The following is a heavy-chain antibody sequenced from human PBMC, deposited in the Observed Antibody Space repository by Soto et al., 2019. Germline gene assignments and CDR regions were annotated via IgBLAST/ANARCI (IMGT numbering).Heavy chain of an antibody. CDR3: ARGGRELPADY. D-gene: IGHD1-26*01. CDR2: IYYSGST. Sequence: PSETLSLTCPVSGGSISSYYWSWIRQPPGKGLEWIGYIYYSGSTNYNPSLKSRVTISVDTSKNQFSLKLSSVTAADTAVYYCARGGRELPADYWGQGTLVTVSS. CDR1: GGSISSYY. J-gene: IGHJ4*02. V-gene: IGHV4-59*01.